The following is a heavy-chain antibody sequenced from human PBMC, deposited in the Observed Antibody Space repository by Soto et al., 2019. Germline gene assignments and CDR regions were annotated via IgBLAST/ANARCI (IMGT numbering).Heavy chain of an antibody. D-gene: IGHD6-25*01. CDR1: GFIFSTYA. Sequence: VHLLESGGGLVQPGGSLRLSCEASGFIFSTYAMAWVRQAPGQGLEWVASSGYTTFHADSVNGRINSSRDNTKNTLYLQMNKLRGEDTAMYYCVRGGIAAVHGFDFWGQGTMVTV. CDR2: SGYTT. J-gene: IGHJ3*01. V-gene: IGHV3-23*05. CDR3: VRGGIAAVHGFDF.